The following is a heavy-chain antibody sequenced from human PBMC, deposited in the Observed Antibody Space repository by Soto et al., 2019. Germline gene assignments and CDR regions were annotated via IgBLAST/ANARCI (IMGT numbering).Heavy chain of an antibody. CDR1: GGTFSSYA. V-gene: IGHV1-69*12. CDR3: ARDLGVFWTGSYLC. CDR2: IIPIFGTA. D-gene: IGHD3-3*01. J-gene: IGHJ4*02. Sequence: QVQLVQSGAEVKKRRSAVKVSYKASGGTFSSYAISWVRQSPGEGVEWMGGIIPIFGTAKYAQKFQGRDTITADESTNTAYMELGSLRFEDTAVDYCARDLGVFWTGSYLCWGQGTLVTVSS.